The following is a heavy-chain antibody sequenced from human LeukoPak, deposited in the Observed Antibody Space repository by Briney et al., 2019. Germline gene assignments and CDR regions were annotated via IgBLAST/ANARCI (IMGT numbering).Heavy chain of an antibody. CDR2: INHSGST. Sequence: SETLSLTCGVYGGSFSNYYWSWIRQPPGKGLEWIGEINHSGSTNYNPSLKSRVTISVDTSKNQFSLKLSSVTAADTAVYYCARRQPAAARHWNLRFDPWGQGTLVTVSS. V-gene: IGHV4-34*01. D-gene: IGHD6-6*01. J-gene: IGHJ5*02. CDR3: ARRQPAAARHWNLRFDP. CDR1: GGSFSNYY.